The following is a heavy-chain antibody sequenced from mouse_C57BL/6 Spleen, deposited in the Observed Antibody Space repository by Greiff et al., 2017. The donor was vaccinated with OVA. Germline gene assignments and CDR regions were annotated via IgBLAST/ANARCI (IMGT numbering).Heavy chain of an antibody. CDR2: IDPENGDT. CDR1: GFNIKDDY. J-gene: IGHJ4*01. V-gene: IGHV14-4*01. CDR3: TTGWLRRDYYAMDY. Sequence: VQLQQSGAELVRPGASVKLSCTASGFNIKDDYMHWVKQRPEQGLEWIGWIDPENGDTEYASKFQGKATITADTSSNTAYLQLSSLTSEDTAAYYCTTGWLRRDYYAMDYWGQGTSVTVSS. D-gene: IGHD2-2*01.